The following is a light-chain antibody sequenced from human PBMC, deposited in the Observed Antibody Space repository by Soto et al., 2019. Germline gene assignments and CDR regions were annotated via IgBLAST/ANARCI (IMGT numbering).Light chain of an antibody. CDR2: GAS. J-gene: IGKJ1*01. V-gene: IGKV3-20*01. Sequence: DSVFTLSPRTLSLSQGERATLSCRASQSVSSSYLAWYQQKPGQAPRPLISGASSRATGIPDRFSGSGSRTDFTITSSRLEPDYLAVYYCQQYGSSRTFGQGTKVDIK. CDR1: QSVSSSY. CDR3: QQYGSSRT.